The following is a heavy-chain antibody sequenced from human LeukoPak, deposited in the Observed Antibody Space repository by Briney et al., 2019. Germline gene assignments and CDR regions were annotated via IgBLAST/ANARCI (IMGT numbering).Heavy chain of an antibody. CDR2: IRSKAKSYAT. CDR1: GFTFSDSA. CDR3: THYYDGSGYYGAFDS. D-gene: IGHD3-22*01. J-gene: IGHJ3*02. Sequence: GGSLRLPCAASGFTFSDSAVHWVRQASGKGLEWVGRIRSKAKSYATAYAASVKGRFTISRDDSETTAYLRMNSLKTEDTAVYYCTHYYDGSGYYGAFDSWGQGTMVTVSS. V-gene: IGHV3-73*01.